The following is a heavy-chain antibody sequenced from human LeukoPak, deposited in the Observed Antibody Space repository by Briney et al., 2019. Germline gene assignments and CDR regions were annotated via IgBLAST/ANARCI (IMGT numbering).Heavy chain of an antibody. CDR1: GGSISSYY. CDR2: IYYSGST. V-gene: IGHV4-59*01. J-gene: IGHJ6*03. CDR3: ARDSVAYYYDSSGYYSGGYYYYMDV. Sequence: SETLSLTCTVSGGSISSYYWSWIRQPPGKGLEWIGYIYYSGSTNYNPSLKSRVTISVDTSKNQFSLKLSSVTAADTAVYYCARDSVAYYYDSSGYYSGGYYYYMDVWGKGTTVTVSS. D-gene: IGHD3-22*01.